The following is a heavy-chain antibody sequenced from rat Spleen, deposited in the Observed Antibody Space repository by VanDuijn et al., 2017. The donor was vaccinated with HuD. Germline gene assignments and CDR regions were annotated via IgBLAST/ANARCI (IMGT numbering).Heavy chain of an antibody. CDR2: ISPSGGST. CDR3: ARENYYSADY. D-gene: IGHD1-1*01. Sequence: EVQLVESGGGLVQPGRSLKLSCAASGFTFSDYYMAWVRQAPTKGLEWVASISPSGGSTYYRDSVKGRFTISRDNAHNTLYLQLNSLRSEDTATYYCARENYYSADYWGQGVMVTVSS. J-gene: IGHJ2*01. CDR1: GFTFSDYY. V-gene: IGHV5-25*01.